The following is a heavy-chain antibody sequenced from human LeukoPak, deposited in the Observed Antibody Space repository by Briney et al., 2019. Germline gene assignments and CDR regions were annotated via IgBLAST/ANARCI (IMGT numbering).Heavy chain of an antibody. J-gene: IGHJ4*02. CDR1: GFTFNTYA. CDR2: MSPDGNKK. V-gene: IGHV3-30-3*01. Sequence: GGSLRLSCAASGFTFNTYAMSWVRQAPGKGLDWVALMSPDGNKKYYADSVKGRFTISRDNSKNTVDLQLNSLRAEDTAVYYCARERSSGWSDYWGQGTLVTVSS. CDR3: ARERSSGWSDY. D-gene: IGHD6-19*01.